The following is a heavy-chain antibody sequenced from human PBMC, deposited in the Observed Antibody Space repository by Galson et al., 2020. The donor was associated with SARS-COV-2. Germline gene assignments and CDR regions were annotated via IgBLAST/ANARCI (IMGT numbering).Heavy chain of an antibody. Sequence: GGSLRLSCAASGFRFTQYWMTWVRQAPGKGLEWVANINQDGTEKYYVDSVKARFSISRDNARHLVSLQMAGLRVDDLALYYCATGRVAAAYWGEGTPVTVAS. CDR3: ATGRVAAAY. CDR1: GFRFTQYW. J-gene: IGHJ4*02. CDR2: INQDGTEK. D-gene: IGHD6-13*01. V-gene: IGHV3-7*03.